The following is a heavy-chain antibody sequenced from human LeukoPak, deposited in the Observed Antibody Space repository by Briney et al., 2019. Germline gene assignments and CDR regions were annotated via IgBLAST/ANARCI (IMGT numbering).Heavy chain of an antibody. D-gene: IGHD6-19*01. V-gene: IGHV3-33*01. CDR3: ARDRSVDPDYNWFDP. CDR2: IWYDGSNK. Sequence: SCKASGGTFSSYGMHWVRQAPGKGLEWVAVIWYDGSNKYYADSVKGRFTISRDNSKNTLYLQMNSLRAEDTAVYYCARDRSVDPDYNWFDPWGQGTLVTVSS. CDR1: GGTFSSYG. J-gene: IGHJ5*02.